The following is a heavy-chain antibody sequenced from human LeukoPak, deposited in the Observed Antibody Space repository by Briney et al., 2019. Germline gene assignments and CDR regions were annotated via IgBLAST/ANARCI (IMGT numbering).Heavy chain of an antibody. CDR2: IYDSGST. V-gene: IGHV4-4*02. J-gene: IGHJ4*02. Sequence: SETLSLTCAVSGASISSNNCWTWVRQPPGKGLEWIGGIYDSGSTNYNPSLKSRVTISIDKSKKQFSLTLSSMTAADTAVYYCARNGGNSDFDYWGQGTLVTVSS. CDR1: GASISSNNC. CDR3: ARNGGNSDFDY. D-gene: IGHD4-23*01.